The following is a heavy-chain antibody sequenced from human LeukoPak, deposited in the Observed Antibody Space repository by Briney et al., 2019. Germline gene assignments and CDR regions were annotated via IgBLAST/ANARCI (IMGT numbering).Heavy chain of an antibody. V-gene: IGHV4-34*01. J-gene: IGHJ4*02. CDR1: DGSFSGYY. Sequence: PSETLSLTCAVYDGSFSGYYWSWIRQPPGKGLEWIGEINHSGSTNYNPSLKSRVTISVDTSKNQFSLKLSFVTAADTAVYYCARVRCSSTSCYASDYWGQGTLVTVSS. CDR2: INHSGST. CDR3: ARVRCSSTSCYASDY. D-gene: IGHD2-2*01.